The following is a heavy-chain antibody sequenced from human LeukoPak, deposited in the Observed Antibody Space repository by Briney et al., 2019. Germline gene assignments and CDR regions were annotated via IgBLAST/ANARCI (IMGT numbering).Heavy chain of an antibody. V-gene: IGHV3-21*01. J-gene: IGHJ3*02. CDR3: ARDRGYYDILTGYHTNAFDI. Sequence: GGSLRLSCAASGFTFSSYSMNWVRQAPGKGLEWVSSISSSSSYIYYADSVKGRFTISRDNAKNSLYLQMNSLRAEDTAVYYCARDRGYYDILTGYHTNAFDIWGQGTMVTVSS. D-gene: IGHD3-9*01. CDR1: GFTFSSYS. CDR2: ISSSSSYI.